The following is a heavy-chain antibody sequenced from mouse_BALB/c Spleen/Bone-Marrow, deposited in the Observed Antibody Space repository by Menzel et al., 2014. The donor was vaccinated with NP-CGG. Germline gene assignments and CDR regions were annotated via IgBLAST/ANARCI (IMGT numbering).Heavy chain of an antibody. Sequence: EVQLQQSGPELVKPGASVKMSCMASGYTFTSYVMHWVKQKPGQGLEWIGYINPFNDGIEYNEKFKVNATLTSGKSSSTAYMELSSLTSEDSAVYYCARGTTVVGDYWGQGTTLTVSS. CDR3: ARGTTVVGDY. D-gene: IGHD1-1*01. CDR2: INPFNDGI. V-gene: IGHV1-14*01. J-gene: IGHJ2*01. CDR1: GYTFTSYV.